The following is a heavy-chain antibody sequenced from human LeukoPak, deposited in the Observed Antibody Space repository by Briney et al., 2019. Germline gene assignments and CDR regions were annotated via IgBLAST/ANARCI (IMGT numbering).Heavy chain of an antibody. D-gene: IGHD2-21*02. J-gene: IGHJ4*02. CDR1: GGTFSSYA. Sequence: ASVKLSCKASGGTFSSYAISWVRQAPGQGLEWMGGIIPIFGTANYAQKFQGRVTITADKSTSTAYMELSSLRSEDTAVYYCARGEVVTAICSDYWGQGTLVTVSS. V-gene: IGHV1-69*06. CDR3: ARGEVVTAICSDY. CDR2: IIPIFGTA.